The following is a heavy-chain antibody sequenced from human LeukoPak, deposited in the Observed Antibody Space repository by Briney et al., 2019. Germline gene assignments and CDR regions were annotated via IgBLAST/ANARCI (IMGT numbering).Heavy chain of an antibody. D-gene: IGHD5-18*01. CDR2: MNPNSGNT. CDR1: GYTFTSYD. V-gene: IGHV1-8*02. J-gene: IGHJ4*02. CDR3: ARGLGRTAMVTRGGVRFDY. Sequence: ASVKVSCKASGYTFTSYDINWVRQARGQGLEWMGWMNPNSGNTGYAQKFQGRFTMTRNTSISTAYMELSSLKSEDTAVYYCARGLGRTAMVTRGGVRFDYWGQGTLVTVSS.